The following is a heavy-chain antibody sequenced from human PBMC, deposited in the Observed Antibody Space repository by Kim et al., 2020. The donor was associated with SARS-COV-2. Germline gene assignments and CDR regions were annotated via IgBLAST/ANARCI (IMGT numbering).Heavy chain of an antibody. CDR2: ISNDETYK. J-gene: IGHJ4*02. V-gene: IGHV3-30*03. CDR1: GFSFSSRG. Sequence: LSCAASGFSFSSRGIHWVRQAPGKGLEWVAVISNDETYKNYADSVKGRFTISRDNSKNTVDLQMNSLRVEDTAVYYCARAREKSFDYWGQGTLVTVSS. CDR3: ARAREKSFDY.